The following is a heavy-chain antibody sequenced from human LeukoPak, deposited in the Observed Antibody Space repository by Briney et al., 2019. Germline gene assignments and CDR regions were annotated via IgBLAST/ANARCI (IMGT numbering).Heavy chain of an antibody. CDR3: AKEYYYDSSGYYPFDY. CDR2: ISGSGGST. Sequence: SGGSLRLSCAASGFTFSSDAMSWVRQAPGKGLEWVSAISGSGGSTYYADSVKGRFTISRDNSKNTLYLQMNSLRAEDTAVYYCAKEYYYDSSGYYPFDYWGQGTLVTVSS. CDR1: GFTFSSDA. D-gene: IGHD3-22*01. V-gene: IGHV3-23*01. J-gene: IGHJ4*02.